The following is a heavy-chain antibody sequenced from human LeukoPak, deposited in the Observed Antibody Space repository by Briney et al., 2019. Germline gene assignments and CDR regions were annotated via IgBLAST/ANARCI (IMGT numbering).Heavy chain of an antibody. D-gene: IGHD6-19*01. V-gene: IGHV1-46*01. Sequence: GASVKVSCKASGYTFTSYYMHWVRQAPGQGLEWMGILKPSGGSTSYAQKFQGRVTMTRDTSTSTVYMELSSLRSEDTAVYYCAGEAYSSGWQSRDAFDPWGQGTLVTVSS. J-gene: IGHJ5*02. CDR3: AGEAYSSGWQSRDAFDP. CDR2: LKPSGGST. CDR1: GYTFTSYY.